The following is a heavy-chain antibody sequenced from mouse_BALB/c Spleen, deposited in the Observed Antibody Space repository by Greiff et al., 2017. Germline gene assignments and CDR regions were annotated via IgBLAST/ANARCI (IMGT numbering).Heavy chain of an antibody. CDR2: IDPANGNT. V-gene: IGHV14-3*02. Sequence: VHVKQSGAELVKPGASVKLSCTASGFNIKDTYMHWVKQRPEQGLEWIGRIDPANGNTKYDPKFQGKATITADTSSNTAYLQLSSLTSEDTAVYYCAPLLITTATKGYAMDYWGQGTSVTVSS. CDR3: APLLITTATKGYAMDY. D-gene: IGHD1-2*01. CDR1: GFNIKDTY. J-gene: IGHJ4*01.